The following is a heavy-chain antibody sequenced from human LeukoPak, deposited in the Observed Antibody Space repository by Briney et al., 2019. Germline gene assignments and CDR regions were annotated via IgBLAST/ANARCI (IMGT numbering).Heavy chain of an antibody. V-gene: IGHV1-8*03. J-gene: IGHJ4*02. D-gene: IGHD4-23*01. CDR3: GRVLGGGNSVHFDY. CDR2: MNPNTGNT. CDR1: GYTFGTYD. Sequence: ASVKVSCKASGYTFGTYDINWVRQAAGQGLEWMGWMNPNTGNTGYAPKFQGRVTITRTTSTSTAYLQLSSLTSEDTAVYYCGRVLGGGNSVHFDYWGQGTLVTVSS.